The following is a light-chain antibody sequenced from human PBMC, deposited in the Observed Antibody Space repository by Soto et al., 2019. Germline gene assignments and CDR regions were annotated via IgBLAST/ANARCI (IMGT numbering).Light chain of an antibody. CDR1: QSLSGW. V-gene: IGKV1-5*01. CDR2: DAS. CDR3: QQYNSYPWT. J-gene: IGKJ1*01. Sequence: SASVGDRVTITCRASQSLSGWLAWYQQKPGKAPKLLIYDASSLESGVPSRFSGSGSGTEFALTISSLQPDDFATYYCQQYNSYPWTFGQGTKVDIK.